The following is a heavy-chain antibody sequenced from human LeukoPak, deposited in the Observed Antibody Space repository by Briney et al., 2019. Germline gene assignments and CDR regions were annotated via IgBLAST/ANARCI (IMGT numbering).Heavy chain of an antibody. J-gene: IGHJ3*02. V-gene: IGHV1-2*02. Sequence: ASVKVSCKASGYTFIGFYMHWVRQAPGQGLEWMGGINPNSGGTNYAQKFQGRVTMTRDTSISTAYMELSRLRSDDTAVYYGARPAITMVRGANAFDIWGQGTMVTVSS. CDR3: ARPAITMVRGANAFDI. D-gene: IGHD3-10*01. CDR2: INPNSGGT. CDR1: GYTFIGFY.